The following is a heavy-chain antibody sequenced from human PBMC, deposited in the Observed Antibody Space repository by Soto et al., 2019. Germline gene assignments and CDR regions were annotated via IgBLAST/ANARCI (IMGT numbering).Heavy chain of an antibody. J-gene: IGHJ4*02. CDR3: AKSYCGGDCYSGGDY. D-gene: IGHD2-21*02. V-gene: IGHV3-53*02. CDR2: ISGSGGST. Sequence: EVQLVETGGGLIQPGGSLRLSCAASGFTVSSNYMSWVRQAPGKGLEWVSVISGSGGSTYYADSVKGRFTISRDNSKNTLYLQMNSLRAEDTAVYYCAKSYCGGDCYSGGDYWGQGTLVTVSS. CDR1: GFTVSSNY.